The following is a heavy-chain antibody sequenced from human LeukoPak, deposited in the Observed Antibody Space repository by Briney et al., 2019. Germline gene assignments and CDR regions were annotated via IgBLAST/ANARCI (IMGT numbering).Heavy chain of an antibody. CDR2: IYYSGST. J-gene: IGHJ5*02. CDR3: ARQTTVLNWFDP. V-gene: IGHV4-59*08. CDR1: GGSISSYY. Sequence: SETLSLTCTVSGGSISSYYWSWIRQSPGKGLEWIGYIYYSGSTNYNPSLKSRVTISVDTSKNQFSLKLSSVTAADTAVYYCARQTTVLNWFDPWGQGTLVTVSS. D-gene: IGHD4-17*01.